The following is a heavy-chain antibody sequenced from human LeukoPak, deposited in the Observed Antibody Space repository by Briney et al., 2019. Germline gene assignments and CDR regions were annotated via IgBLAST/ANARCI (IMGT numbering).Heavy chain of an antibody. D-gene: IGHD6-19*01. CDR2: ISYDGSNK. Sequence: PGGSLRLSCAASGFTFSSYAMHWVRQAPGKGLEWVAVISYDGSNKYYADSVKGRFTISRDNSKNTLYLQMTSLRAEDTAVYYCASYSSGWYGFDYWGQGTLVTVSS. CDR1: GFTFSSYA. J-gene: IGHJ4*02. V-gene: IGHV3-30-3*01. CDR3: ASYSSGWYGFDY.